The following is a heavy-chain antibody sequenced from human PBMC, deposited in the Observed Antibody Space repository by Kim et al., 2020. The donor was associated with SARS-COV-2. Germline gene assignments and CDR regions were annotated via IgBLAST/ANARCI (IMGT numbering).Heavy chain of an antibody. V-gene: IGHV3-48*03. J-gene: IGHJ5*02. Sequence: GGSLRLSCAASGFTFSSYEMNWVRQAPGKGLEWISYISSRGMTISYADSVKGRFTISRDNAKNSLYLQMNSLRVEDMGVYYCATDGPAPLRFDPWGQGTLVTVSS. CDR3: ATDGPAPLRFDP. CDR2: ISSRGMTI. CDR1: GFTFSSYE.